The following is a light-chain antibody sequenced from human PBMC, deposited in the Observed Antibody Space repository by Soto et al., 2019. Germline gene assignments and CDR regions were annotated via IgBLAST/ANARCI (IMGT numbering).Light chain of an antibody. CDR1: QSLSSSY. V-gene: IGKV3-20*01. J-gene: IGKJ3*01. CDR2: GTS. Sequence: EIGLKQSPVTLSLSPGERATLSCRARQSLSSSYFVWYQHKPGQAPRLLIYGTSNRATGIPDRFSGSGSGTDFTLTISRLEPEDFAVYYCQQYGSSPFTFGPGSNVAIK. CDR3: QQYGSSPFT.